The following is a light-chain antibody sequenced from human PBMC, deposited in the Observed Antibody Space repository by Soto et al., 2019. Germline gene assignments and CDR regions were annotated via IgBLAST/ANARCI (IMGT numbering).Light chain of an antibody. CDR3: QQYNDSFPYT. CDR1: QGIRSG. V-gene: IGKV1-17*01. Sequence: DIQMTQSPSSLSASVGDRFTITCRASQGIRSGLGWYQQKPGKAPKRLIDAASSLQSGVPSRFSGSRSGTEFTLTVSSLQPDDFATYYCQQYNDSFPYTFGQGTKVDIK. J-gene: IGKJ2*01. CDR2: AAS.